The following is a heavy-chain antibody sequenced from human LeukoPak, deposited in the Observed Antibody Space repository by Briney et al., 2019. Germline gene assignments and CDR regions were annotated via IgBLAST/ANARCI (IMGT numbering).Heavy chain of an antibody. CDR3: ARDVGYCSGGSCFTLDY. Sequence: SVKVSCKASGYTFTSYAISWVRQAPGQGLEWMGGIIPIFGTANYAQKFQGRVTITADESTSTAYMELSSLRSEDTAVYYCARDVGYCSGGSCFTLDYWGQGTLVTVSS. J-gene: IGHJ4*02. CDR2: IIPIFGTA. V-gene: IGHV1-69*13. D-gene: IGHD2-15*01. CDR1: GYTFTSYA.